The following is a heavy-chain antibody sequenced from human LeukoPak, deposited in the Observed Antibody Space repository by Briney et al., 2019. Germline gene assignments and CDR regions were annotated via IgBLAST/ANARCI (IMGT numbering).Heavy chain of an antibody. J-gene: IGHJ4*02. CDR3: ARSERRGYSYGRFDY. Sequence: ASETLSLTCAVYGGSFSGYYWSWIRQPPGKGLEWIGEINHSGSTNYNPSLKSRVTISVDTSKNQFSLKLSSVTAADTAVYYCARSERRGYSYGRFDYWGQGTLVTVSS. D-gene: IGHD5-18*01. CDR2: INHSGST. CDR1: GGSFSGYY. V-gene: IGHV4-34*01.